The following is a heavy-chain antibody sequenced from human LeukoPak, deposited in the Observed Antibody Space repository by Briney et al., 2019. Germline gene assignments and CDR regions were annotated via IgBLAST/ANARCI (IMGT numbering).Heavy chain of an antibody. CDR1: GGSISSSSYY. CDR3: ATVDYGDYGRYFDY. J-gene: IGHJ4*02. V-gene: IGHV4-39*07. Sequence: PSETLSLTCAVSGGSISSSSYYWGWIRQPPGKGLEWIGSIYYSGSTYYNPSLKCRVTISVDTSKNQFSLKLSSVAAADTAVYYCATVDYGDYGRYFDYWGQGTLVTVSS. CDR2: IYYSGST. D-gene: IGHD4-17*01.